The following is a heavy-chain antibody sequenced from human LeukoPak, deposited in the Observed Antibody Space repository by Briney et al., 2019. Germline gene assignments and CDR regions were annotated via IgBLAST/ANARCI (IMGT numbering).Heavy chain of an antibody. CDR2: ISSSGSTI. D-gene: IGHD1-7*01. V-gene: IGHV3-11*04. CDR3: ASETGTTPYYYYYYMDV. Sequence: GGSLRLSCAASGFTFSSYAMSWIRQAPGKGLEWVSYISSSGSTIYYADSVKGRFTISRDNAKNSLYLQMNSLRAEDTAVYYCASETGTTPYYYYYYMDVWGKGTTVTVSS. CDR1: GFTFSSYA. J-gene: IGHJ6*03.